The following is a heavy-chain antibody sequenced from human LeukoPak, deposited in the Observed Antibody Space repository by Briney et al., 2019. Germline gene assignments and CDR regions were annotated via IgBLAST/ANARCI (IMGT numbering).Heavy chain of an antibody. V-gene: IGHV3-7*01. J-gene: IGHJ4*02. CDR3: ARAPYYDSSCYDY. D-gene: IGHD3-22*01. CDR1: GFTFSSYW. Sequence: PGGSLRLSCAASGFTFSSYWMTWVLQAPGKGLEWVANIKQDGSEKYYVDSVKGRFTISSDNAKNSLYLQMNSLRAEDTAVYYCARAPYYDSSCYDYWGQGTLVTVSS. CDR2: IKQDGSEK.